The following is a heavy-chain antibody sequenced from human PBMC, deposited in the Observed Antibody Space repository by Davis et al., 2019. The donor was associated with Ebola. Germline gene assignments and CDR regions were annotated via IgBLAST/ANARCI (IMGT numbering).Heavy chain of an antibody. V-gene: IGHV3-21*04. D-gene: IGHD2-15*01. J-gene: IGHJ4*02. CDR2: ITSDSGRT. CDR1: GFTFSSNS. Sequence: GESLKISCAATGFTFSSNSMNWVRQAPGKGLEWVSSITSDSGRTSYAESVKGRFTISRDNAKNSLYLQMNSLRAEDTAVYYCARGGYSYYWGQGTLVTVSS. CDR3: ARGGYSYY.